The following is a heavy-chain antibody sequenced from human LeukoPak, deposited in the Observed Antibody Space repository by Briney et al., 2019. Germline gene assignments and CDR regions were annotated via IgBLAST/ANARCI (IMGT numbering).Heavy chain of an antibody. D-gene: IGHD3-10*01. CDR1: GFAFNEYT. J-gene: IGHJ4*02. V-gene: IGHV3-43*01. CDR2: ITWDGATT. CDR3: GKDLAGSYLLDY. Sequence: PGGSLRLSCVASGFAFNEYTMHWVRQAPGKGLEWVSLITWDGATTYYADSVKGRFTISRDNSKNSLYLQMNNLSTEDTALYYCGKDLAGSYLLDYWGREPWSPSPQ.